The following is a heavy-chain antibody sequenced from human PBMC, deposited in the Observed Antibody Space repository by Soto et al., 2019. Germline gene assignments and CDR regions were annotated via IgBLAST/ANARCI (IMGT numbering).Heavy chain of an antibody. Sequence: PSETLSLTCTVSGDSINSGRYYWTGIRQHPQKGLEGIGYIYSRGKTYYSPSFKSRVTISVDSSQNQFSLKLSSVTAADTAVYYCLSVKDSGKSKFCMVVWHQAPTITVS. CDR1: GDSINSGRYY. D-gene: IGHD3-10*01. CDR3: LSVKDSGKSKFCMVV. J-gene: IGHJ6*02. V-gene: IGHV4-31*03. CDR2: IYSRGKT.